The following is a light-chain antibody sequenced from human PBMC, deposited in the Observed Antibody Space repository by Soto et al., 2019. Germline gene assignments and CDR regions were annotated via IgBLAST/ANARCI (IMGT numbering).Light chain of an antibody. CDR3: SSYTSSSTLDV. CDR2: DVT. J-gene: IGLJ1*01. V-gene: IGLV2-14*01. CDR1: SSDVGGYNY. Sequence: QSVLTQPASVSGSLGQSSTISCTGTSSDVGGYNYVSWYRHHPGKAPKLLIFDVTNRPSGVSNRFSGSKSGNTASLTISGLQPEDEADYYCSSYTSSSTLDVFGTGTKVTVL.